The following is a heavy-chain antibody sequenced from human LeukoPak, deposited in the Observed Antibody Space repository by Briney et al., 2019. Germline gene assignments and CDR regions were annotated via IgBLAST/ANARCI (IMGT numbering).Heavy chain of an antibody. CDR3: ARESDYYDSSGYYPN. D-gene: IGHD3-22*01. J-gene: IGHJ4*02. Sequence: SVKVSCKASGGTFSSYAISWVRQAPGQGLEWMGGIIPIFGTANYAQKFQDRVMITADKSTSTAYMELSSLRSEDTAVYYCARESDYYDSSGYYPNWGQGTLVTVSS. CDR1: GGTFSSYA. CDR2: IIPIFGTA. V-gene: IGHV1-69*06.